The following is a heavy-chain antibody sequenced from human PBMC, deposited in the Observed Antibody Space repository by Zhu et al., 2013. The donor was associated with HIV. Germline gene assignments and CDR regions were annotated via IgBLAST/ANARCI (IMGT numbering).Heavy chain of an antibody. J-gene: IGHJ4*02. CDR3: ARGMKLTGYSSGWRSFDY. V-gene: IGHV1-69*01. D-gene: IGHD6-19*01. CDR1: GGTFSSYA. Sequence: QVQLVQSGAEVKKPGSSVKVSCKASGGTFSSYAISWVRQAPGQGLEWMGGIIPIFGTANYAQKFQGRVTITADESTSTAYMELSSLRSEDTAVYYCARGMKLTGYSSGWRSFDYWGQGTLVTVSS. CDR2: IIPIFGTA.